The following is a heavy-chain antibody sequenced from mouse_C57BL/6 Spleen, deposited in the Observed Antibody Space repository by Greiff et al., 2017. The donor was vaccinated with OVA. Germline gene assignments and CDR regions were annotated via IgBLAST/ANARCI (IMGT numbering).Heavy chain of an antibody. D-gene: IGHD1-1*01. CDR2: INPSTGGT. CDR3: ARRGSSYVGFDY. CDR1: GYSFTGYY. J-gene: IGHJ2*01. Sequence: VQLQQSGPELVKPGASVKISCKASGYSFTGYYMNWVKQSPEKSLEWIGEINPSTGGTTYNQKFKAKATLTVDKSSSTAYMQLKSLTSEDSAVYYCARRGSSYVGFDYWGQGTTLTVSS. V-gene: IGHV1-42*01.